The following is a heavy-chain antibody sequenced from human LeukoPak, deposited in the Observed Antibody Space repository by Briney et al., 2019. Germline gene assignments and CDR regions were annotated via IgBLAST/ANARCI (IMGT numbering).Heavy chain of an antibody. CDR2: IPYDGSKK. D-gene: IGHD1-1*01. CDR1: EFTFSDYA. J-gene: IGHJ4*02. Sequence: GGSLRLSCTASEFTFSDYAMHWVRQAPGKGLQWVAVALIPYDGSKKYYADSVRGRFSISRDDSKNTLYLQMNSLRAEDTAVYYCARDPEDWNDGGYYFDYWGQGTLVTVPS. CDR3: ARDPEDWNDGGYYFDY. V-gene: IGHV3-30*04.